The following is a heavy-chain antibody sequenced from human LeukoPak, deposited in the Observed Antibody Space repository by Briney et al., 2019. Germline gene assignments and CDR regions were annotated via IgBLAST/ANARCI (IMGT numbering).Heavy chain of an antibody. Sequence: GASVKVSCKASGGTFSSYAISWVRQAPGQGLEWMGGIIPICGTANYAQKFQGRVTITADESTSTAYMELSSLRSEDTAVYYCARDRTYSSGWYEYYYYGMDVWGQGTTVTVSS. J-gene: IGHJ6*02. CDR1: GGTFSSYA. V-gene: IGHV1-69*01. CDR2: IIPICGTA. CDR3: ARDRTYSSGWYEYYYYGMDV. D-gene: IGHD6-19*01.